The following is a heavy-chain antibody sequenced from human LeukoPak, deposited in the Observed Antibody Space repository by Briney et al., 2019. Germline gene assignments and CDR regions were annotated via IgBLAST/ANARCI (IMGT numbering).Heavy chain of an antibody. CDR3: ARAGYVYANFDY. CDR1: GGSISSSSYY. Sequence: SETLSLTCTVSGGSISSSSYYWGWIRQPPGKGLEWIGIIYHSGSTYYNPSLKSRLTISVDTSKNQFSLKLSSVTAADTAVYYCARAGYVYANFDYWGQGTLVTVSS. V-gene: IGHV4-39*07. J-gene: IGHJ4*02. D-gene: IGHD2-2*01. CDR2: IYHSGST.